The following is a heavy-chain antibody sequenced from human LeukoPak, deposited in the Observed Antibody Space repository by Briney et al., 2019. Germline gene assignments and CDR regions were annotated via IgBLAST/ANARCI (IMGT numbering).Heavy chain of an antibody. V-gene: IGHV3-7*01. CDR1: GFTFSSYW. CDR2: IKQDGSEK. J-gene: IGHJ4*02. CDR3: AGCPDFWSGYADY. Sequence: GGSLRLSCAASGFTFSSYWMSWVRQAPGKGLEWVANIKQDGSEKYYVDSVKGRFTISRDNAKNSLYLQMNSLRAEDTAVYYCAGCPDFWSGYADYWGQGTLVTVSS. D-gene: IGHD3-3*01.